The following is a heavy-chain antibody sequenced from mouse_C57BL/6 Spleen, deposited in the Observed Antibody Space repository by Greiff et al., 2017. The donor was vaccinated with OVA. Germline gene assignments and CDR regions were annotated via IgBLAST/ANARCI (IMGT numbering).Heavy chain of an antibody. J-gene: IGHJ3*01. CDR2: IDPENGDT. CDR1: GFNIKDDY. Sequence: VQLKQSGAELVRPGASVKLSCTASGFNIKDDYMHWVKQRPEQGLEWIGWIDPENGDTEYASKFQGKATITADTSSNTAYLQLSSLTSEDTAVYYGTKGGYYSWFAYWGQGTLVTVSA. D-gene: IGHD2-3*01. CDR3: TKGGYYSWFAY. V-gene: IGHV14-4*01.